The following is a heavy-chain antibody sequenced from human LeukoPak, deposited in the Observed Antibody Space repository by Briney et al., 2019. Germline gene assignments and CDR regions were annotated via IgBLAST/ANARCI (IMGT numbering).Heavy chain of an antibody. V-gene: IGHV3-30*18. CDR3: AKLAVAGHSEDY. CDR2: ISFDGSNK. D-gene: IGHD6-19*01. CDR1: GFTFSGYG. J-gene: IGHJ4*02. Sequence: GGSLRLSCAASGFTFSGYGMHWVRQAPGKGLEWVAVISFDGSNKYYADSVKGRFTISRDISKNTLYLQMNSLRAEDTAVYYCAKLAVAGHSEDYWGQGTLVTVSS.